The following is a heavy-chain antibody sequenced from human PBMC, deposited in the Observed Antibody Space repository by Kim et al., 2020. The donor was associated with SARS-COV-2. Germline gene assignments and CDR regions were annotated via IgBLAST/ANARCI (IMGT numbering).Heavy chain of an antibody. CDR3: ASGGWLDY. V-gene: IGHV3-7*01. D-gene: IGHD6-19*01. Sequence: GGSLRLSCVASGFTFSNYWMSWVRQAPGKGLEWVANIKKDGSEKNYVDSVKGRFTISRDNAENPLYLQMNNLSAEDTAVYFCASGGWLDYWGQGTLVTVS. CDR1: GFTFSNYW. CDR2: IKKDGSEK. J-gene: IGHJ4*02.